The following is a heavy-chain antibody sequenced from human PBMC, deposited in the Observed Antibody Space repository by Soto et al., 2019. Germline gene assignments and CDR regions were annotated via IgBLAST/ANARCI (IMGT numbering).Heavy chain of an antibody. Sequence: PSETLSLTCTASGYSISGGTSFWSWIRQPPGKGLEWIANVYYSGSSYYNPSLKSRLTISVDTTKNQFSLQSKSMTAADTAVYYCAKLSCTSSTCYFPGWFDPWGQGTLVTVSS. D-gene: IGHD2-2*01. V-gene: IGHV4-31*03. CDR2: VYYSGSS. CDR1: GYSISGGTSF. CDR3: AKLSCTSSTCYFPGWFDP. J-gene: IGHJ5*02.